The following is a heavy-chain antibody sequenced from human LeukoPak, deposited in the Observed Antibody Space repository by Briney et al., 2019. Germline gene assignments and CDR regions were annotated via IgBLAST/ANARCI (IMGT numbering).Heavy chain of an antibody. CDR1: GFTVSSNY. CDR2: VNSDGGSA. V-gene: IGHV3-74*01. Sequence: PGGSLRLSCAASGFTVSSNYLSWVRQAPGKGLVWVSRVNSDGGSATYADSVKGRFTISRDNARNTLYLQMNSLRAEDTAVFYCARGRYYVMDVWGQGTTVTVSS. CDR3: ARGRYYVMDV. J-gene: IGHJ6*02.